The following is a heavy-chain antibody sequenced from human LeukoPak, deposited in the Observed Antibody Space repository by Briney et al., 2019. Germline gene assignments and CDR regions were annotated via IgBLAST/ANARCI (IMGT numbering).Heavy chain of an antibody. CDR3: ARENSGSYLLR. J-gene: IGHJ4*02. CDR2: IKQDGSEK. V-gene: IGHV3-7*01. D-gene: IGHD1-26*01. Sequence: PGGSLRLSCAASGFTFSSYWMSWVRQAPGKGLEWVANIKQDGSEKYYADSVKGRFTISRDNAKNSLYLQMNSLRAEDTAVYYCARENSGSYLLRWGQGTLVTVSS. CDR1: GFTFSSYW.